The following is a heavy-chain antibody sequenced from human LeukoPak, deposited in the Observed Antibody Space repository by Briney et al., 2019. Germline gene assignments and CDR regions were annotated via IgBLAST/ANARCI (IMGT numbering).Heavy chain of an antibody. CDR3: VRDEGDYDFWSGSGPVRYFDY. Sequence: ASVKVSCKASGYTFTSYGISWVRQAPGQGLEWMGWISAYNGNTNYAQKLQGRVTMITDTSTSTAYMELRSLRSDDTAVYYCVRDEGDYDFWSGSGPVRYFDYWGQGTLVTVSS. J-gene: IGHJ4*02. V-gene: IGHV1-18*01. D-gene: IGHD3-3*01. CDR2: ISAYNGNT. CDR1: GYTFTSYG.